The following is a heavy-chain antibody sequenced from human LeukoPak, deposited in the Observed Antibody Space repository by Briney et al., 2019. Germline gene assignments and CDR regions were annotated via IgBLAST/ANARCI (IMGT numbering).Heavy chain of an antibody. D-gene: IGHD1-26*01. J-gene: IGHJ4*02. CDR1: GGSIRSYY. Sequence: SETLSLTCTVSGGSIRSYYWSWIRQPPGKGLEWIGYIYYSGSTNYNPSLKSRVTISVDTSKNQFSLKLSSVTAADTAVYYCAREASGSYFDYWGQGTLVTVSS. CDR2: IYYSGST. CDR3: AREASGSYFDY. V-gene: IGHV4-59*01.